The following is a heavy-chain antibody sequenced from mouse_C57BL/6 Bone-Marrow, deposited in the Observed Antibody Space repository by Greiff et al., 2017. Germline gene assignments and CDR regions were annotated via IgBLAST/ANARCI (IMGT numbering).Heavy chain of an antibody. Sequence: VQLQQSGAELVKPGASVKMSCKASGYTFTSYWITWVKQRPGQGLEWIGDIYPGSGSTNYNEKFKSKATLTVDTSSSTAYMQLSSLTSEDSAVYYCARKWDYGSSYVGFAYWGQGTLVTVSA. D-gene: IGHD1-1*01. J-gene: IGHJ3*01. CDR3: ARKWDYGSSYVGFAY. V-gene: IGHV1-55*01. CDR2: IYPGSGST. CDR1: GYTFTSYW.